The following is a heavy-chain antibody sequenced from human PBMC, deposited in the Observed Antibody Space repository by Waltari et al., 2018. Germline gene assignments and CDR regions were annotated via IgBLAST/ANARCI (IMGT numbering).Heavy chain of an antibody. J-gene: IGHJ5*02. CDR2: ISWNSDYR. CDR1: GFTFDDYS. V-gene: IGHV3-9*01. CDR3: TKAQYGYGGSYDWFDP. Sequence: EVYLVESGGALVQPGRSLRLSGAAAGFTFDDYSIHWVRQAPGKGLEGVSGISWNSDYRGYADSVKGRFTISRDNGKNTVYLQMNSLRPEDTALYYCTKAQYGYGGSYDWFDPWGQGTLVTVSS. D-gene: IGHD1-26*01.